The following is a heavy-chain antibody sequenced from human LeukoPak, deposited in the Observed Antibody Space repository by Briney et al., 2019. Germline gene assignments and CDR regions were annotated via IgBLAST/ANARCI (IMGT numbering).Heavy chain of an antibody. CDR1: GRSFRGYY. CDR3: ARGDCSSTSCYTGLDY. J-gene: IGHJ4*02. CDR2: INHSGST. V-gene: IGHV4-34*01. Sequence: SETLSLTCAVYGRSFRGYYWSWIRQPPGKGLEWIGEINHSGSTNYNPSLKSRVTISVDTSKNQFSLKLSSVTAADTAVYYCARGDCSSTSCYTGLDYWGQGTLVTVSS. D-gene: IGHD2-2*02.